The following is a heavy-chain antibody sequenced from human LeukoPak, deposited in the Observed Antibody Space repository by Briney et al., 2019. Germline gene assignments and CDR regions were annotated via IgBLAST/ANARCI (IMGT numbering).Heavy chain of an antibody. CDR2: INPSGGST. CDR1: GHTFTSYY. V-gene: IGHV1-46*01. D-gene: IGHD3-22*01. Sequence: GASVKASCKASGHTFTSYYMHWVRQAPGQGLEWMGIINPSGGSTSYAQKFQGRVTMTRDTSTSTVYMELSSLRSEDTDAYYCARGRDYYDSSGARDYWGQGTLVTVSS. CDR3: ARGRDYYDSSGARDY. J-gene: IGHJ4*02.